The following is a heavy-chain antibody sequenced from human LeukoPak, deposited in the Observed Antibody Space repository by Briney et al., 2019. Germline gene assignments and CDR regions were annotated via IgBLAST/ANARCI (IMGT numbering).Heavy chain of an antibody. J-gene: IGHJ6*02. CDR3: ARYYYDSSSYGMDV. V-gene: IGHV1-69*04. CDR1: GGTFTSYA. Sequence: GAPVKVSCKASGGTFTSYAISWVRQAPGQGLEWMGRIIPILGIANYAQKFQGRVTITADKSTSTAYMELSSLRSEDTAVYYCARYYYDSSSYGMDVWGQGTTVTVSS. D-gene: IGHD3-22*01. CDR2: IIPILGIA.